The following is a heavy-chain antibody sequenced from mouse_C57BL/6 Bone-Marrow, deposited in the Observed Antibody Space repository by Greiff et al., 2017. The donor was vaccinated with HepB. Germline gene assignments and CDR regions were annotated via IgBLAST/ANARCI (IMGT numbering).Heavy chain of an antibody. J-gene: IGHJ4*01. D-gene: IGHD2-1*01. V-gene: IGHV5-6*02. CDR3: ARHSLSTIRMDY. CDR1: GFTFSSYG. Sequence: DVKLVESGGDLVKPGGSLKLSCAASGFTFSSYGMSWVRQTPDKRLEWVATISSGGSYTYYPDSVKGRFTISRDNAKNTLYLQMSSLKSEDTAMYYCARHSLSTIRMDYWGQGTSVTVSS. CDR2: ISSGGSYT.